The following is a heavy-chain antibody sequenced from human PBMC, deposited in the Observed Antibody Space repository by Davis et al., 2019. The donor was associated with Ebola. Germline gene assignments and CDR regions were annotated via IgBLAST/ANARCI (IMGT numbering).Heavy chain of an antibody. J-gene: IGHJ6*02. Sequence: GESLKISCAASGFTFSSYAMHWVRQAPGKGLEWVAVISYDGSNKYYADSVKGRFTISRDNSKNTLYLQMNSLRAEDTAVYYCARESISNTIFGVVITNYYYYYGMDVWGQGTKVTVSS. CDR3: ARESISNTIFGVVITNYYYYYGMDV. CDR2: ISYDGSNK. D-gene: IGHD3-3*01. V-gene: IGHV3-30-3*01. CDR1: GFTFSSYA.